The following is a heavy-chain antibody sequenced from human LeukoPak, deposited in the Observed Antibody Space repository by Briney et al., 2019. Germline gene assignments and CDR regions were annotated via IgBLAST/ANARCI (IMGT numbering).Heavy chain of an antibody. Sequence: PSETLSLTCAVSGGSISSGCYSWSWIRQPPGRGLEWIGYIYHSGSTYFNPSLKSRVTISVDRSKNQFSLKLSSVTAADTAVYYCARMRLGYCSSTSCSKVGNWFDPWGQGTLVTVSS. CDR1: GGSISSGCYS. CDR3: ARMRLGYCSSTSCSKVGNWFDP. V-gene: IGHV4-30-2*01. D-gene: IGHD2-2*01. CDR2: IYHSGST. J-gene: IGHJ5*02.